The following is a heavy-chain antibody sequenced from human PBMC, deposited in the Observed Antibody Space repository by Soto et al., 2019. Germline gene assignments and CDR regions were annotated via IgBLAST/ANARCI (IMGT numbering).Heavy chain of an antibody. Sequence: QVQLVESGGGVVQPGRSLRLSCAASGFTFSSYAMHWVRQAPGKGLEWVAVISYDGSNKYYADSVKGRFTISRDNSKNTLYLQMNSLRAEDTAVYYCARDQAAGTKGLFDYWGQGTLVTVSS. CDR1: GFTFSSYA. D-gene: IGHD6-13*01. J-gene: IGHJ4*02. CDR2: ISYDGSNK. CDR3: ARDQAAGTKGLFDY. V-gene: IGHV3-30-3*01.